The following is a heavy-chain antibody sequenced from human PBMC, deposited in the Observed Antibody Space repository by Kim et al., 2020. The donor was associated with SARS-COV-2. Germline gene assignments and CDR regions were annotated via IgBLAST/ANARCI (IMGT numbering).Heavy chain of an antibody. CDR3: ARHKFGNWGFVPGYFDL. CDR2: VYYTGTT. D-gene: IGHD7-27*01. CDR1: GGSISNSNHL. V-gene: IGHV4-39*01. J-gene: IGHJ2*01. Sequence: SETLSLTCSVSGGSISNSNHLWGWIRQPPGRGLEWIGSVYYTGTTYYNPSLKSRVTISLDTSNNHFSLKLNSVPATDTAVYYCARHKFGNWGFVPGYFDLWGRGALVTVSS.